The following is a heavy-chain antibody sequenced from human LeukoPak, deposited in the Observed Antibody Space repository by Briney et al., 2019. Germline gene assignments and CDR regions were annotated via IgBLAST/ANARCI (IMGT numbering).Heavy chain of an antibody. CDR2: IYYSGST. V-gene: IGHV4-31*03. D-gene: IGHD2-15*01. J-gene: IGHJ4*02. CDR1: GGSISSGGYY. CDR3: ARADCSGGSCYGHYYFDY. Sequence: SETLSLTCTVSGGSISSGGYYWSWIRQHPGKGLEWIGYIYYSGSTYYNPSLKSRVTISVDTSKNQFSLKLSSVTAADTAVYYCARADCSGGSCYGHYYFDYWGQGTLVTVSS.